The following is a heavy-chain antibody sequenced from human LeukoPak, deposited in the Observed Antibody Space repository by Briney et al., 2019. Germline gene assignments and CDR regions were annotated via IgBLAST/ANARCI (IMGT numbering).Heavy chain of an antibody. V-gene: IGHV4-31*03. CDR1: GGSISCGGYY. CDR3: ARDPVGYGDPADI. CDR2: IYYSGST. J-gene: IGHJ3*02. D-gene: IGHD4-17*01. Sequence: SQTLSLTCTVSGGSISCGGYYWSWTRQHPGKGLEWIGYIYYSGSTYYNPSLKSRVTISVDTSKNQFSLKLSSVTAADTAVYYCARDPVGYGDPADIWGQGTMVTVSS.